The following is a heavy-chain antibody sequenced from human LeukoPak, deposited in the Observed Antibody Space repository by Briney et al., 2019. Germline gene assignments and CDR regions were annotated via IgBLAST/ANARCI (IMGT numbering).Heavy chain of an antibody. CDR2: IYSSGST. CDR3: ARDLLHRGYAFDI. Sequence: SETLSLTCTVSGGSISSGTYYWSWVRQPAGKGLEWIGRIYSSGSTNYNPSLKSRVTISVDPSKNQFSLKLSSVTAADTAVYYCARDLLHRGYAFDIWGQGTMVTASS. J-gene: IGHJ3*02. V-gene: IGHV4-61*02. CDR1: GGSISSGTYY. D-gene: IGHD5-12*01.